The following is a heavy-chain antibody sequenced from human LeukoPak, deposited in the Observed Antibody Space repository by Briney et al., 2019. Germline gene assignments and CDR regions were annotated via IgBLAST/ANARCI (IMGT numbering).Heavy chain of an antibody. D-gene: IGHD6-19*01. Sequence: SETLSLTCTVSGGSISSGGYYWSWIRQPAGKGLEWIGRIYTSGSTNYNPPLKSRVTISVDTSKNQFSLKLSSVTAADTAVYYCARSGGWSEYFDYWGQGTLVTVSS. CDR1: GGSISSGGYY. V-gene: IGHV4-61*02. CDR3: ARSGGWSEYFDY. J-gene: IGHJ4*02. CDR2: IYTSGST.